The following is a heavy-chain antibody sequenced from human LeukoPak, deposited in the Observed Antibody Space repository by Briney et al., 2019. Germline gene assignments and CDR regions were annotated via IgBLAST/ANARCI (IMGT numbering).Heavy chain of an antibody. CDR3: ARLGYCSSTSCSY. V-gene: IGHV1-2*02. CDR1: GYTFTGYY. CDR2: INPNSGST. J-gene: IGHJ4*02. Sequence: ASVKVSCKXSGYTFTGYYMHWVRQAPGQGLEWMGWINPNSGSTNYAQKFQGRVTMTRDTSNSTAYMELSRLRSDDTAVYYCARLGYCSSTSCSYWGQGTLVTVSS. D-gene: IGHD2-2*01.